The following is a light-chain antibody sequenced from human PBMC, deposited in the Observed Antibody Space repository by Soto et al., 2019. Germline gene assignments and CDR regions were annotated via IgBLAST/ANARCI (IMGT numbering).Light chain of an antibody. CDR1: SIGGKS. V-gene: IGLV3-21*02. CDR2: DDR. Sequence: SYVLTQPPSVSVAPRQTARITCGGDSIGGKSVHWYQQKPGQAPVLVVYDDRDRPSGIPERFSGSNSGNTATLTISRVEAGDEADYYCQVWDSSSDLEVFGGGTKLTVL. CDR3: QVWDSSSDLEV. J-gene: IGLJ3*02.